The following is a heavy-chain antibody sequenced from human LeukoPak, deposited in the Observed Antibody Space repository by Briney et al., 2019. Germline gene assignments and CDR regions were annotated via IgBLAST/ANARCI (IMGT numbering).Heavy chain of an antibody. D-gene: IGHD6-19*01. CDR2: IYYSGST. Sequence: PSETLSLTCTVSGGSISSGDYYWSWIRQPPGKGLECIGYIYYSGSTYFNPSLKSRLTISVDTSKNQFSLKLSSVTAADTAVYYCARSSRGGGWYHVAYWGQGTLVTVSS. CDR3: ARSSRGGGWYHVAY. J-gene: IGHJ4*02. V-gene: IGHV4-30-4*01. CDR1: GGSISSGDYY.